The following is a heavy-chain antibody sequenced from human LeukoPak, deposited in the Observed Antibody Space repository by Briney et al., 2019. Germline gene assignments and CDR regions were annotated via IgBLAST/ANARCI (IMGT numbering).Heavy chain of an antibody. J-gene: IGHJ5*02. CDR3: AREGRSDRWSSIWFDP. Sequence: SQTLSLTCTVSGASISSGGYYWSWIRQHPGKGLEWIGYIDYSESSYYNPSLNSRLTMSVDRTKNQFSLKLTSVTAADTAVYYCAREGRSDRWSSIWFDPWGLGTLVTVSS. D-gene: IGHD2-15*01. CDR1: GASISSGGYY. CDR2: IDYSESS. V-gene: IGHV4-31*03.